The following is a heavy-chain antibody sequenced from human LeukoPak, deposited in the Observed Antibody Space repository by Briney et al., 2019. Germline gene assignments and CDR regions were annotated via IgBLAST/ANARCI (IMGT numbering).Heavy chain of an antibody. J-gene: IGHJ4*02. Sequence: GGSLRLSCAASGFTFSSSAMSWVRQAPGKGLEWISAISSSGGNTYYTDSVKGRFTISRDNSKNTLYLQMNSLRVEDTAVYYCAKSSSSSGDWGQGTLVTVSS. V-gene: IGHV3-23*01. D-gene: IGHD6-13*01. CDR3: AKSSSSSGD. CDR1: GFTFSSSA. CDR2: ISSSGGNT.